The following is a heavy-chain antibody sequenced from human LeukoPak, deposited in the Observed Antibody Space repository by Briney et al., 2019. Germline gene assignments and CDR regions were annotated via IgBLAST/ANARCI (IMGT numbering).Heavy chain of an antibody. J-gene: IGHJ4*02. CDR3: ARQSTAMGTFDY. D-gene: IGHD5-18*01. CDR2: IYYSGST. V-gene: IGHV4-59*08. Sequence: SETLSLTCTVSGGSMSSYYWSWIRQPPGKGLEWIGYIYYSGSTKYNPSLKSRVTISVDTSKNQFSLKLSSVTAADTAVYYCARQSTAMGTFDYWGQGTLVPVSS. CDR1: GGSMSSYY.